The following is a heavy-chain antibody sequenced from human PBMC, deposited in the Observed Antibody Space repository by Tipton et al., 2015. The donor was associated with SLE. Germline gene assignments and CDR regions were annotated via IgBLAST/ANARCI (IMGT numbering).Heavy chain of an antibody. CDR1: GASMSSHY. D-gene: IGHD2/OR15-2a*01. J-gene: IGHJ4*02. Sequence: TLSLTCTVSGASMSSHYWSWIRQPPGKGLEWSGYIHYSGSTDYNPSLKSRVTISADTSKSQFSLKLTSVTAADTAVYYCVRSFQGMDWGQGTLVTVSS. V-gene: IGHV4-59*11. CDR2: IHYSGST. CDR3: VRSFQGMD.